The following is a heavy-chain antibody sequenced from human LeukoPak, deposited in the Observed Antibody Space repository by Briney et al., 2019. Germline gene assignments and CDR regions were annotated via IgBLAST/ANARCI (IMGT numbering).Heavy chain of an antibody. CDR3: AAVGYYVDTAMPVVSNRASLYYYGMDV. CDR2: IVVGSGNT. Sequence: SERLSCKASGFTFTSSAMQRVRQARGQRRECIGWIVVGSGNTNYAQKFQERVTITRDVSTSTAYMELSSLRSEATAVYYCAAVGYYVDTAMPVVSNRASLYYYGMDVWGQGPSVTVSS. V-gene: IGHV1-58*02. CDR1: GFTFTSSA. D-gene: IGHD5-18*01. J-gene: IGHJ6*02.